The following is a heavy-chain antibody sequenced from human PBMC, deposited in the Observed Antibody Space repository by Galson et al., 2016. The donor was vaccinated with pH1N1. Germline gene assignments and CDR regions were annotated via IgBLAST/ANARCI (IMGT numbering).Heavy chain of an antibody. D-gene: IGHD1-26*01. V-gene: IGHV3-48*01. CDR2: ISGESYTK. CDR1: GFTFSRHS. Sequence: SLRLSCAGSGFTFSRHSINWVRRAPGKGLEWVSYISGESYTKYYADSLKDRLSISRDNVKNSVYLQIDSLRAEDTAVYYCARERYSGTFYDAFDIWGQGTMVSVSS. J-gene: IGHJ3*02. CDR3: ARERYSGTFYDAFDI.